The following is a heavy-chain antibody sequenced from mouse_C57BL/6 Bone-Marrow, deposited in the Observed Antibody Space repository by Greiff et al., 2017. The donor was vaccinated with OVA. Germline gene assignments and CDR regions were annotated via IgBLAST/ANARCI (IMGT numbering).Heavy chain of an antibody. CDR2: INPYNGGT. CDR1: GYTFTDYY. CDR3: ATPLRLDY. J-gene: IGHJ2*01. V-gene: IGHV1-19*01. Sequence: VQLKDSGPVLVKPGASVKMSCKASGYTFTDYYMNWVKQSHGKSLEWIGVINPYNGGTSYNQKFKGKATLTVDKSSSTAYMELNSLTSEDSAVYYCATPLRLDYWGQGTTLTVSS. D-gene: IGHD2-12*01.